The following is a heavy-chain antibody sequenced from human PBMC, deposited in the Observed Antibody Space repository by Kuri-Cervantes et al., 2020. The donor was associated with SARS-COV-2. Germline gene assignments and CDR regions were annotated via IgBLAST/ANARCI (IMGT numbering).Heavy chain of an antibody. Sequence: SEILSLTCTVSGYSISSGYYWSWIRQPAGKGLEWIGYIYTSGGTNYNPSLKSRVSISADTSKNQFSLKLSSVTAADTAVYYCARMSYTGWYYFDYWGQGTLVTVSS. V-gene: IGHV4-61*09. J-gene: IGHJ4*02. D-gene: IGHD6-19*01. CDR1: GYSISSGYY. CDR3: ARMSYTGWYYFDY. CDR2: IYTSGGT.